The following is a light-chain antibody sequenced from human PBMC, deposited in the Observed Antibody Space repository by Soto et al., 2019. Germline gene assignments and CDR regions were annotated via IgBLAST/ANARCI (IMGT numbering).Light chain of an antibody. CDR2: EVT. CDR3: SSYTDSSNYV. CDR1: SSDIGGHHF. Sequence: QSALTQPASVSGSPGQSITISCTGTSSDIGGHHFVSWYQQQSGKAPKLVIYEVTDRPSGVSDRFSGSMSGNTASLTISGLQPEDEADYYCSSYTDSSNYVFGTGTKVTVL. V-gene: IGLV2-14*01. J-gene: IGLJ1*01.